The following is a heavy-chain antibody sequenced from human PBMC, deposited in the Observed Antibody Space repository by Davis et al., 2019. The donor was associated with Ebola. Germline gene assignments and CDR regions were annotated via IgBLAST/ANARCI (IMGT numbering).Heavy chain of an antibody. Sequence: MPSETLSLTCAISGDSVSSNSAAWNWIRQSPSRGLEWLGRTYYRSKWYNDYAVSVKSRITINPDTSKNQFSLQLNSVTPEDTAVYYCARGFTKKILWFGETDYGMDVWGQGTTVTVSS. CDR3: ARGFTKKILWFGETDYGMDV. V-gene: IGHV6-1*01. J-gene: IGHJ6*02. CDR1: GDSVSSNSAA. CDR2: TYYRSKWYN. D-gene: IGHD3-10*01.